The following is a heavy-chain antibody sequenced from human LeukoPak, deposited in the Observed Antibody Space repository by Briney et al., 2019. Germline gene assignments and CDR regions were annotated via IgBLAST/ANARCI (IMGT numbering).Heavy chain of an antibody. V-gene: IGHV4-59*01. CDR1: GGPLTSYY. J-gene: IGHJ5*02. D-gene: IGHD3-10*01. Sequence: PSETLSLTCAVSGGPLTSYYWSWIRQPPGKGLEWIGHVFYTGSSNYNPSLKSRVTISLDRSNNQFSLRLTSVTAADTAVYYCARAGAWQIDPWGQGTLVAVSS. CDR3: ARAGAWQIDP. CDR2: VFYTGSS.